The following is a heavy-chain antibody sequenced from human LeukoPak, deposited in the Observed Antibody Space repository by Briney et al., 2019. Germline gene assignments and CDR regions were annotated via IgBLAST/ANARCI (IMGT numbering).Heavy chain of an antibody. CDR1: GFTFSSYS. CDR3: ARFSNYDFWSGYWDYYYYYMDA. D-gene: IGHD3-3*01. J-gene: IGHJ6*03. V-gene: IGHV3-21*01. CDR2: ISSSSYI. Sequence: GGSLRLSCAASGFTFSSYSMNWVRQAPGKGLEWVSSISSSSYIYYADSVKGRFTISRDNAKNSLYLQMNSLRAEDTAVYYCARFSNYDFWSGYWDYYYYYMDAWLKATTVTVPS.